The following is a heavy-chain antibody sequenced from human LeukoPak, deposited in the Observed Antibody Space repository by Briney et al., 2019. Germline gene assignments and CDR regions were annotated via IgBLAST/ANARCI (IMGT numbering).Heavy chain of an antibody. D-gene: IGHD3-16*01. CDR3: AIEGGQGGPVSCFDP. Sequence: PSETLSLTCAVSPAYFSGAYFWGWIRQAPGKGLQWLGSISHSGWTDYNPSLKSRVTLSLDTSKNQFSLRLTSLTAADTAVYYCAIEGGQGGPVSCFDPWGQGTLVTVSS. CDR2: ISHSGWT. J-gene: IGHJ5*02. CDR1: PAYFSGAYF. V-gene: IGHV4-38-2*02.